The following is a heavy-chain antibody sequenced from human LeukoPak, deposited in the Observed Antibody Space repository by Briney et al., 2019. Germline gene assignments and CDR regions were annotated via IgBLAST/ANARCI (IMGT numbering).Heavy chain of an antibody. J-gene: IGHJ4*02. CDR1: GGSISTYY. CDR3: AQGSSTWANFDY. D-gene: IGHD6-13*01. CDR2: IYYSGST. Sequence: SETLSLTCTVSGGSISTYYWSWIRQPPGKGLEWIGFIYYSGSTNYNPSLKSRVTISVDTSKNQFSLKLSPVTAADTAVYYCAQGSSTWANFDYWGQGTLVTVSS. V-gene: IGHV4-59*01.